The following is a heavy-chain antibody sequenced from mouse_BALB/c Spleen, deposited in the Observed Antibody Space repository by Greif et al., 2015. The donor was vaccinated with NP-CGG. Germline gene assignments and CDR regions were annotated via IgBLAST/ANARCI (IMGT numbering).Heavy chain of an antibody. J-gene: IGHJ2*01. CDR2: INPSTGYT. CDR1: GYTFTSYW. CDR3: ARRVCYFDY. Sequence: QVQLQQPGAELAEPGASVKMSCKASGYTFTSYWMHWVKQRPGQGLEWIGYINPSTGYTEYNQKFKDEATLTADKSSSTAYMQLSSLTSEDSAVYYCARRVCYFDYWGQGTTLTVSS. V-gene: IGHV1-7*01.